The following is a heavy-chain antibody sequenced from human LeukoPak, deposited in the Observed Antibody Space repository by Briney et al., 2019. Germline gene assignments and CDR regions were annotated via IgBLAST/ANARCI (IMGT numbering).Heavy chain of an antibody. CDR3: AKVDDILLVVASTLDY. CDR1: GFTFSSYE. Sequence: PGGSLRLSCAASGFTFSSYEMNWVRQAPGKGLEWVSYISSSGATTYYADSVKGRFTLSRDNAKNSLYLQMNSLRAEDTAVYYCAKVDDILLVVASTLDYWGQGTLVTVSS. V-gene: IGHV3-48*03. CDR2: ISSSGATT. J-gene: IGHJ4*02. D-gene: IGHD2-8*02.